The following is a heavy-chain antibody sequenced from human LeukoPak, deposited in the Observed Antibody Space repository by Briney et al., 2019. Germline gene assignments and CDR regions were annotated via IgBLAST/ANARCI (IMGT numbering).Heavy chain of an antibody. D-gene: IGHD2-2*01. J-gene: IGHJ4*02. CDR1: GFTFRSYS. CDR3: ARAPTVLVGYCSSSSCQADY. Sequence: GGSLRLSCAASGFTFRSYSMNWVRQAPGKGLELVSAIDPSSTYIYYADSVKGRFTISRDNAENSLYLQMNSLRVEDTAVYYCARAPTVLVGYCSSSSCQADYWGQGTLVTVSS. CDR2: IDPSSTYI. V-gene: IGHV3-21*01.